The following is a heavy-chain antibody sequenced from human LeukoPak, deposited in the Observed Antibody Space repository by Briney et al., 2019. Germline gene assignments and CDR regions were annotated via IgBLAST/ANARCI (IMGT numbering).Heavy chain of an antibody. CDR1: GYTFTSYY. Sequence: ASVKVSCKASGYTFTSYYMHWVRQAPGQGLEWMGIINPSGGSTSYAQKFQGRVTMTRDTSISTAYMELSRLKSDDTAVYYCAREHSSSSGKVFDYWGQGTLVTVSS. J-gene: IGHJ4*02. D-gene: IGHD6-6*01. V-gene: IGHV1-46*01. CDR2: INPSGGST. CDR3: AREHSSSSGKVFDY.